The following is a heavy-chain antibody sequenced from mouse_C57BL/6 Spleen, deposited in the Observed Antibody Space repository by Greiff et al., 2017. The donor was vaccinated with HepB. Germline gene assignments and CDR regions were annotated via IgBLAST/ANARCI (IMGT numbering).Heavy chain of an antibody. Sequence: EVKLMESGEGLVKPGGSLKLSCAASGFTFSSYAMSWVRQTPEKRLEWVAYISSGGDYIYYADTVKGRFTISRDNARNTLYLQMSSLKSEDTAMYYCTRDGGYDYAFAYWGQGTLVTVSA. D-gene: IGHD2-4*01. CDR3: TRDGGYDYAFAY. V-gene: IGHV5-9-1*02. CDR2: ISSGGDYI. CDR1: GFTFSSYA. J-gene: IGHJ3*01.